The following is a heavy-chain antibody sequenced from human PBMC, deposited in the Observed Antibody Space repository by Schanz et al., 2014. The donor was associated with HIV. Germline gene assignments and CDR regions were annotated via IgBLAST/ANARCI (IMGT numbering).Heavy chain of an antibody. CDR2: ISSNTNYI. CDR1: GFTFNNYG. J-gene: IGHJ6*02. Sequence: DVQLVESGGGLVKRGGSLRLSCAASGFTFNNYGVNWVRQAPGKGLEWISSISSNTNYINYAASVKGRFTISRDNSKNTLYLQMNSLRAEDTAVYYCASPLLYDSLDVWGQGTTVTVSS. V-gene: IGHV3-21*01. D-gene: IGHD3-22*01. CDR3: ASPLLYDSLDV.